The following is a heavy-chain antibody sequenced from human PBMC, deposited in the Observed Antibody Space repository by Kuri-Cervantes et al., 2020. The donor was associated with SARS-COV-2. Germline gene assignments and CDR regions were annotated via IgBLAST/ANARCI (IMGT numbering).Heavy chain of an antibody. V-gene: IGHV1-8*03. D-gene: IGHD4-23*01. CDR3: ARDNPLYGGNPHYYYYYYMDV. CDR2: MNPNSGNT. CDR1: GYTFTSYD. Sequence: ASVKDSCNASGYTFTSYDINWVRQATGQGLEWMGWMNPNSGNTGYARKFQGRVTITRNTSISTAYMELSSLRSEDTAVYYCARDNPLYGGNPHYYYYYYMDVWGKGTTVTVSS. J-gene: IGHJ6*03.